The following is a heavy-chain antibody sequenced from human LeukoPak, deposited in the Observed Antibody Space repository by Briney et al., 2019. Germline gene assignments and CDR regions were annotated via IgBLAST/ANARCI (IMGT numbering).Heavy chain of an antibody. Sequence: GGSLRLSCAASGFTFDDYVMGWIRQAPGKGLGWVSYISSSGTTMYFADSMKGRFTISRDNARNSLYLQMNSLRAEDTAVYYCVRARGAYAFDIWGQGTMVTVSS. CDR1: GFTFDDYV. V-gene: IGHV3-11*04. J-gene: IGHJ3*02. CDR2: ISSSGTTM. D-gene: IGHD3-10*01. CDR3: VRARGAYAFDI.